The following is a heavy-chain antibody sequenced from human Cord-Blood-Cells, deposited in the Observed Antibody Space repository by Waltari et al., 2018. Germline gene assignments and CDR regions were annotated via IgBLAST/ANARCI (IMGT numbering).Heavy chain of an antibody. V-gene: IGHV4-31*03. CDR2: IYYSGST. J-gene: IGHJ4*02. CDR3: ARASDDYGDY. Sequence: QGQLQESGAGLVKPSHTLSLTCTVSVGPLSSGGYNCGWIRQHPGKGLEWIGYIYYSGSTYYNPSLKSRVTISVDTSKNQFSLKLSSVTAADTAVYYCARASDDYGDYWGQGTLVTVSS. CDR1: VGPLSSGGYN.